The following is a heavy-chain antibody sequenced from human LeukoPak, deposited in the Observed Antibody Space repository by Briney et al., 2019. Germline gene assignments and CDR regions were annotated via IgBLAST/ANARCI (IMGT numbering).Heavy chain of an antibody. Sequence: PSETLSLTCTVSRYSISSGYYWGWIRQPPGKGLEWIGSFYHSGSTYYNPSLKSRVTISVDTSENQFSLKLSSVTAADTAVYYCARSRQLIWELYFDYWGQGTLVTVSS. CDR2: FYHSGST. J-gene: IGHJ4*02. CDR1: RYSISSGYY. CDR3: ARSRQLIWELYFDY. V-gene: IGHV4-38-2*02. D-gene: IGHD6-6*01.